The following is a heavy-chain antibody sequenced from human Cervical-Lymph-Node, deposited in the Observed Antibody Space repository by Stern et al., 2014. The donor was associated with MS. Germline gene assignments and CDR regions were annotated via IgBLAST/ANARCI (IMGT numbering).Heavy chain of an antibody. CDR1: GGSITSNGDS. V-gene: IGHV4-30-2*01. J-gene: IGHJ4*02. Sequence: QLQLQESGPGLVKPSQTLSLTCVVSGGSITSNGDSWSWIRQPQGKGLECIGSVYHASCSYYTPSLGTRLSMAVDKSKNQFSLSLTSVTAADTAVYFCAREHNWNYFDLWGQGTLVSVSS. D-gene: IGHD5-24*01. CDR2: VYHASCS. CDR3: AREHNWNYFDL.